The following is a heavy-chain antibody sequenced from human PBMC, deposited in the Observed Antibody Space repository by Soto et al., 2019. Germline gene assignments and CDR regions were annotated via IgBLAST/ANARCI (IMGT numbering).Heavy chain of an antibody. D-gene: IGHD3-3*01. CDR1: GFTFSSYA. CDR2: ISGSGGST. CDR3: AKPIFGVVMVEGHFDY. V-gene: IGHV3-23*01. Sequence: GGSLRLSCAASGFTFSSYAMSWVRQAPGKGLEWVSAISGSGGSTYYADSVKGRFTISRDNSKNTLYLQMNSLRAEDTAVYYCAKPIFGVVMVEGHFDYWGQGTLVTVSS. J-gene: IGHJ4*02.